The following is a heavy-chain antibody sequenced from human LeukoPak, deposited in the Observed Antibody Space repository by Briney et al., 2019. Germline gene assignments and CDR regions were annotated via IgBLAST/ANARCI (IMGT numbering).Heavy chain of an antibody. CDR1: GFTVSSNY. D-gene: IGHD6-13*01. CDR2: IYSGGST. Sequence: GGSLRLSCAASGFTVSSNYMSWVRQAPGKGLEWVSVIYSGGSTYYADSVKGRFTISRDNSKNTLYLQMNSLRAEDTAVYYCAREMSTAAAGTPGYWGQGTLVTVSS. V-gene: IGHV3-53*01. J-gene: IGHJ4*02. CDR3: AREMSTAAAGTPGY.